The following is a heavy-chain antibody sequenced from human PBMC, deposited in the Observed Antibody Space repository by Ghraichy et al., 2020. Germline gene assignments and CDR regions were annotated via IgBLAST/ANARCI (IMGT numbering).Heavy chain of an antibody. CDR2: INHNGNT. Sequence: SETLSLTCAVSDGSITGHWWSWVRQPPGRGLEWIGEINHNGNTNYNPSLKSRVAISVDNSKNQFSLNVISVTAADTAVYYCARGIRGSYGLDYWGQGTLVTVSS. V-gene: IGHV4-4*02. D-gene: IGHD1-26*01. CDR1: DGSITGHW. CDR3: ARGIRGSYGLDY. J-gene: IGHJ4*02.